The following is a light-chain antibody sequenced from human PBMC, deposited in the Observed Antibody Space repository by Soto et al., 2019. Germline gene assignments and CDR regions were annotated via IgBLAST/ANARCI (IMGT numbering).Light chain of an antibody. Sequence: DMQMTQSPSTLSASVGDRVTITCRASQNIVDWLAWYQQKPGKAPKLLVYRASSLDSGVPSRFSGSGSGTDFTLTISSLQPDDFATYYCQQYDSFRNFGGGTKVQMK. CDR2: RAS. J-gene: IGKJ4*01. V-gene: IGKV1-5*03. CDR3: QQYDSFRN. CDR1: QNIVDW.